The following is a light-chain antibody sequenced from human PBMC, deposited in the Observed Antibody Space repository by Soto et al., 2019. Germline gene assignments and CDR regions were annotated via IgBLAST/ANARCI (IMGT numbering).Light chain of an antibody. CDR1: QSISTW. V-gene: IGKV1-5*03. CDR3: QQYDSFSIT. CDR2: KAS. Sequence: DIQMTQSPSTLSAFVGDRVTITCRASQSISTWLAWYQQKPGQAPKLLIYKASSLESGVPSRFSGSGSGTEFTLTISSLQPDDFATYYCQQYDSFSITFGQGTRLDIK. J-gene: IGKJ5*01.